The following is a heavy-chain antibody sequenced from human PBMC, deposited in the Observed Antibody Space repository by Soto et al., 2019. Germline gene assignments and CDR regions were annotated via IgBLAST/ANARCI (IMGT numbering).Heavy chain of an antibody. CDR1: VYTLTSYD. J-gene: IGHJ6*02. V-gene: IGHV1-8*01. Sequence: XSVKVSCKASVYTLTSYDINWVRQATGQGLEWMGWINPNSGNTGYAQKFQGRVTMTRNTSISTAYMELSSLRSEDTAVYYCARVGHCSSTSCYRERENYYYGMDVWGQGTTVTGSS. CDR3: ARVGHCSSTSCYRERENYYYGMDV. D-gene: IGHD2-2*02. CDR2: INPNSGNT.